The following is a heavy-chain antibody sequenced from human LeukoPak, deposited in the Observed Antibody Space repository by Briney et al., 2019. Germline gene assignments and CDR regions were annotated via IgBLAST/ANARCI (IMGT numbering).Heavy chain of an antibody. D-gene: IGHD3-10*01. Sequence: GESLKISCKGSGYSFTSYWIVWVRQMPGKGLEWMGLIYPGDSDTRYSPSFQGQVTMSADKSISTAYLQWSSLKAPDTAIYYCARERAQGLGERWFDPWGQGTLVTVSS. V-gene: IGHV5-51*01. CDR1: GYSFTSYW. CDR3: ARERAQGLGERWFDP. CDR2: IYPGDSDT. J-gene: IGHJ5*02.